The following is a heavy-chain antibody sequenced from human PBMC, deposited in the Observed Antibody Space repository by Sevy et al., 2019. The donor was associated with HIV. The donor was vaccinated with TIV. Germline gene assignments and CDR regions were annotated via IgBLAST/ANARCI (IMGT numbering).Heavy chain of an antibody. J-gene: IGHJ6*02. Sequence: GGSLRLSCTVSGFIFSRYSMNWVRQAPGKGLEWISYTSGNSGAIYYPDSGKGRFTVSRDNANNALFLQMSSLKDDDTAVYYCARGPDCGGDCDVGFYYPLDVWGQGTTVTVSS. D-gene: IGHD2-21*02. CDR2: TSGNSGAI. CDR3: ARGPDCGGDCDVGFYYPLDV. V-gene: IGHV3-48*02. CDR1: GFIFSRYS.